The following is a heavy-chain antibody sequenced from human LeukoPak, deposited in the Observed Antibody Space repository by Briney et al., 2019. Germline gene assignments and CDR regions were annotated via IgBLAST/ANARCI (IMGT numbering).Heavy chain of an antibody. CDR3: ATAYSTTWSFSDF. CDR1: RFTFSIYS. V-gene: IGHV3-23*01. J-gene: IGHJ4*02. Sequence: PGGSLRLSCAASRFTFSIYSMSWVRQAPGKGLEWVSGLSDGGGYTYYADSEKGRFTISRDNTKNTLYLQMNILRAEDTAIYYCATAYSTTWSFSDFWGQGTLVTVSS. D-gene: IGHD6-13*01. CDR2: LSDGGGYT.